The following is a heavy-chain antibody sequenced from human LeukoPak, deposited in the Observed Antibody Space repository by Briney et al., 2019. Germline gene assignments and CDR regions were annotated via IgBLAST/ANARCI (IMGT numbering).Heavy chain of an antibody. Sequence: PGGSLRLSCAASGFTFSSYEMNWVRQAAGKGLEWVSYISSSGSTIYYADSVKGRFTISRDNAKNSLYLQMNSLRAEDTAVYYCATTGDSSGYLLYYFDYWGQGTLVTVSS. CDR3: ATTGDSSGYLLYYFDY. V-gene: IGHV3-48*03. CDR2: ISSSGSTI. D-gene: IGHD3-22*01. J-gene: IGHJ4*02. CDR1: GFTFSSYE.